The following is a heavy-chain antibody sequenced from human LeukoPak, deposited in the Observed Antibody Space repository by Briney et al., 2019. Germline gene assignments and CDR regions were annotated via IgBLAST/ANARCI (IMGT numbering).Heavy chain of an antibody. J-gene: IGHJ4*02. CDR2: ISSSGSTI. CDR3: ARGMEWLSPYYFDY. Sequence: PGGSLRLSCAASVFTFSSYEMNWVRQAPGKGLEWVSYISSSGSTIYYADSVKGRFTTSRDNAKNSLYLQMNSLRAEDTAVYYCARGMEWLSPYYFDYWGQGTLVTVSS. V-gene: IGHV3-48*03. D-gene: IGHD3-3*01. CDR1: VFTFSSYE.